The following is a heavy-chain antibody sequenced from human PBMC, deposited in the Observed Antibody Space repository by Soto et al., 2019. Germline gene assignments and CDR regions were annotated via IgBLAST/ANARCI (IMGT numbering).Heavy chain of an antibody. D-gene: IGHD3-3*02. J-gene: IGHJ2*01. V-gene: IGHV3-53*04. CDR1: GFTVSTNH. CDR3: DAAGGIRQYWYFDV. CDR2: IYGVGDI. Sequence: EVQVEESGGGLVQPGGSLRLSCAASGFTVSTNHMTWVRQAPGKGLEWVSVIYGVGDIYYADSVKGRFTISRDNSKNTVYLQMNSLRADDTAVYYCDAAGGIRQYWYFDVWGRGTLVTVYS.